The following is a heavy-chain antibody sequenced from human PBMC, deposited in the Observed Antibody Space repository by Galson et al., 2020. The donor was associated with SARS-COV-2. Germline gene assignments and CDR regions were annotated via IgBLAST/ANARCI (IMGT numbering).Heavy chain of an antibody. V-gene: IGHV3-30*04. J-gene: IGHJ6*02. D-gene: IGHD2-21*02. Sequence: SLRLSCAASGFTFSSYAMHWVRQAPGKGLEWVAVISYDGSNKYYADSVKGRFTISRDNSKNTLYLQMNSLRAEDTAVYYCARELLDGMDVWGQGTTVTVSS. CDR2: ISYDGSNK. CDR3: ARELLDGMDV. CDR1: GFTFSSYA.